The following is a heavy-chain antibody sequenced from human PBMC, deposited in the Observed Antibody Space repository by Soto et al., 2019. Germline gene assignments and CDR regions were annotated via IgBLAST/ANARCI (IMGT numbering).Heavy chain of an antibody. CDR1: GFTFSNAW. CDR2: IKSKTDGGTT. J-gene: IGHJ3*01. Sequence: EVQLVESGGGLVKPGGSLRLSCAASGFTFSNAWMNWVRQAPGKGLEWVGRIKSKTDGGTTDYAAPVKGRFTTSSDDANSTPYLQMNSLKTEDPAVYYCPTDGGYSYGSDLWGRGTMVTVSS. D-gene: IGHD5-18*01. V-gene: IGHV3-15*07. CDR3: PTDGGYSYGSDL.